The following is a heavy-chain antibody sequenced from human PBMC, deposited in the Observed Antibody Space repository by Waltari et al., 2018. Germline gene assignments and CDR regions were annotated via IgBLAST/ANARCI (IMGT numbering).Heavy chain of an antibody. CDR1: GFTFSSYN. D-gene: IGHD4-17*01. Sequence: EVQLVESGGGVVKQGGSLRLSCAASGFTFSSYNMNWVRQAPGKVLEWVSIISYSSSYIYYADSVKGRFTVSRDNAKNSLYLQMNSLRAEDTAVYYCARDHEYGGKADYWGQGTLVTVSS. V-gene: IGHV3-21*01. CDR3: ARDHEYGGKADY. CDR2: ISYSSSYI. J-gene: IGHJ4*02.